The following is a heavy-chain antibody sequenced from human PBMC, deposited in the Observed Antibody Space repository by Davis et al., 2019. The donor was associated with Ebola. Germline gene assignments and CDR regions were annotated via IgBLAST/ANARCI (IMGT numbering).Heavy chain of an antibody. Sequence: PGGSLRLSCAASGLTFSGSAMHWVRQASGKGLEWVGRIRSKANSYATAYAASVKGRFTISRDDSKNTAYLQMNSLKTEDTAVYYCTSSGSSFDYWGQGTLVTVSS. CDR3: TSSGSSFDY. V-gene: IGHV3-73*01. D-gene: IGHD3-10*01. CDR2: IRSKANSYAT. J-gene: IGHJ4*02. CDR1: GLTFSGSA.